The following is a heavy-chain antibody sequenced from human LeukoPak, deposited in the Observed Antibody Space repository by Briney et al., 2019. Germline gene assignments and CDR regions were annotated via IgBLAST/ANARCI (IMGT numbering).Heavy chain of an antibody. J-gene: IGHJ3*02. V-gene: IGHV3-30-3*01. D-gene: IGHD1-1*01. Sequence: PGGSLRLSCAASGFTFSSYAMHWVRQAPGKGLEWVAVISYDGSNKYYADSVKGRFTISRDNSKNTLYLQMNSLRAEDTAVYYCASLPRYHAFDIWGQGTMVTVSS. CDR1: GFTFSSYA. CDR2: ISYDGSNK. CDR3: ASLPRYHAFDI.